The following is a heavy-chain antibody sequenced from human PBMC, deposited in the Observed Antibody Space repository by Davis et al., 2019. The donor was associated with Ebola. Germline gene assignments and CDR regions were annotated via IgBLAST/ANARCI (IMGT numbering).Heavy chain of an antibody. CDR2: VTSSGGST. V-gene: IGHV3-23*01. CDR1: GFTFGSYA. D-gene: IGHD6-19*01. Sequence: GGSLRLSCAASGFTFGSYAMTWARQVPGKGLEWVSAVTSSGGSTYYANSVKGRFTISRDNSKNTLFLQLNSLGVEDTAVYYCAKGGSGWPSDYSYGLGVWGKGTTATVSS. J-gene: IGHJ6*04. CDR3: AKGGSGWPSDYSYGLGV.